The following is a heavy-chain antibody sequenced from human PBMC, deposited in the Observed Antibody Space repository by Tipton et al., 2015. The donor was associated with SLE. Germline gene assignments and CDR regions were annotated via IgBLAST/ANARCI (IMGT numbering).Heavy chain of an antibody. D-gene: IGHD3-10*01. CDR2: IYYSGST. Sequence: LRLSCTVSGGSISSGGYYWSWIRQHPGKGLEWIGSIYYSGSTYYNPSLKSRVTISVDTSKNQFSLKLSSVTAADTAVYYCARVFRDGVGSGSYPAYFDLWGRGTLVTVSS. J-gene: IGHJ2*01. CDR1: GGSISSGGYY. V-gene: IGHV4-39*07. CDR3: ARVFRDGVGSGSYPAYFDL.